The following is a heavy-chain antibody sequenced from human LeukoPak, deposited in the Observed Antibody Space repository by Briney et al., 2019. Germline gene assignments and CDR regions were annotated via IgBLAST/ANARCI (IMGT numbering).Heavy chain of an antibody. Sequence: SETLSLTCDVSGGSISSGLYSWSWIRQPLGKGLEWIGYIYHTGSTYYNPSLKSRVTISVDTSKNQFSLRLSSVTAADTAVYYCATTPYCGGDCYSVPFDYWGQGTLVTVSS. CDR1: GGSISSGLYS. J-gene: IGHJ4*02. D-gene: IGHD2-21*02. V-gene: IGHV4-30-2*01. CDR2: IYHTGST. CDR3: ATTPYCGGDCYSVPFDY.